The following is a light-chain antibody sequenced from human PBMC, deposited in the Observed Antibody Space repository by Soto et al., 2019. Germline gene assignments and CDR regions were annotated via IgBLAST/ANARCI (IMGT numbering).Light chain of an antibody. CDR3: QQYNYWPNP. V-gene: IGKV3-15*01. Sequence: EIVMTQSPATLSVSPGERATLSCRASQSVSSNLAWYQQKPGQAPRLLIYGASTRATGIPARFSGSGSGTEFTLTISSLQSEDFAVYYCQQYNYWPNPLGQGTRWIS. J-gene: IGKJ1*01. CDR2: GAS. CDR1: QSVSSN.